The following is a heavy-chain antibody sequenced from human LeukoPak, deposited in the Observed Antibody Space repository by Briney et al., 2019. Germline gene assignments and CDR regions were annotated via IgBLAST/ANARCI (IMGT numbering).Heavy chain of an antibody. Sequence: PGGSLRLSCAASGFTFSDYDMHWVRQATGKGLEWVSAIGTAGDTYYTGSVKGRFTISRENAKNSLYLQMNSLRAGDTAVYYCARVAKERVGGVYYFDYWVREPWSPSPQ. D-gene: IGHD1-1*01. CDR2: IGTAGDT. CDR3: ARVAKERVGGVYYFDY. V-gene: IGHV3-13*01. CDR1: GFTFSDYD. J-gene: IGHJ4*02.